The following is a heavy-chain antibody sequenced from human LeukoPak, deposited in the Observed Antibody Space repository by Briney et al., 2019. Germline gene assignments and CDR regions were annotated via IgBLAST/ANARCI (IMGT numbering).Heavy chain of an antibody. V-gene: IGHV3-15*01. Sequence: RSGGSLRLSCAASGFTFSNAWMSWVRQAPGKGLEWVGRIKSKTDGGTTDYAAPVKGRFTISRDDSKNTLYLQMNSLKTEDTAVYYCTTDRRDWNDDWLDPWGQGTLVTVSS. CDR1: GFTFSNAW. CDR3: TTDRRDWNDDWLDP. J-gene: IGHJ5*02. CDR2: IKSKTDGGTT. D-gene: IGHD1-1*01.